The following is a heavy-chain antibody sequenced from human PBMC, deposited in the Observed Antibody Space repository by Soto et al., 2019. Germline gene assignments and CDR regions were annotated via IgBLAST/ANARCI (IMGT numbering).Heavy chain of an antibody. CDR3: ARNDKVVVIAALDFDY. CDR1: GFTFSSYA. D-gene: IGHD3-22*01. V-gene: IGHV3-30-3*01. J-gene: IGHJ4*02. Sequence: GGSLRLSCAASGFTFSSYAMHWVRQAPGKGLEWVAVISYDGSNNYYADSVKGRFTISRDNSKNTLYLQMNSLRAEDTAVYYCARNDKVVVIAALDFDYWGKGTLVTVSS. CDR2: ISYDGSNN.